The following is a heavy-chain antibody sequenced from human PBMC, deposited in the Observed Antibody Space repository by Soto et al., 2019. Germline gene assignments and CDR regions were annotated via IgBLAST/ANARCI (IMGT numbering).Heavy chain of an antibody. CDR3: AKGLERRTLVGVAATSDY. CDR1: EFTFSSYA. CDR2: ISGSGGST. V-gene: IGHV3-23*01. D-gene: IGHD2-15*01. J-gene: IGHJ4*02. Sequence: EVQLLESGGGLVQPGGSLRLSCAASEFTFSSYAMSWVRQAPGKGLEWVSAISGSGGSTYYADSVKGRFTISRDNSKNTLYLQMNSLRAEDTAVYYCAKGLERRTLVGVAATSDYWGQGTLVTVSS.